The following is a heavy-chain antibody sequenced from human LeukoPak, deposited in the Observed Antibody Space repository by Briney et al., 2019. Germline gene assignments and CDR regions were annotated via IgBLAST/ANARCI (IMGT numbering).Heavy chain of an antibody. Sequence: SETLSLTCSVSGYSISSGYYCAWMRQPPGKGLEWIGSINHSGSTYYNPSLKSRVTVSVDTSKNQFSLRLSSVTAADTAVYYCARVCCSGRCCDQGGQGTLVTVSS. V-gene: IGHV4-38-2*02. CDR3: ARVCCSGRCCDQ. D-gene: IGHD2-15*01. CDR1: GYSISSGYY. J-gene: IGHJ4*02. CDR2: INHSGST.